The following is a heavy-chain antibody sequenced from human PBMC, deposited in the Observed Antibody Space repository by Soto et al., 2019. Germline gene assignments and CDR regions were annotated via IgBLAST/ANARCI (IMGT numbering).Heavy chain of an antibody. V-gene: IGHV6-1*01. CDR1: GASVSSNIAA. J-gene: IGHJ6*02. D-gene: IGHD2-2*01. CDR2: TYYRSKWYN. Sequence: SQTPSGTCAISGASVSSNIAAWNCIRQSPSRGLPSLARTYYRSKWYNDYAVSVKSRITINPYTSKNQFSLQLKSVTPGDTAVYYCARTKIVVPADITTGMDVWGQGTTVTVSS. CDR3: ARTKIVVPADITTGMDV.